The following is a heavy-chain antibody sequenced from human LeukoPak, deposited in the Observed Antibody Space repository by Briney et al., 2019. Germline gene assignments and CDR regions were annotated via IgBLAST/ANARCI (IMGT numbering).Heavy chain of an antibody. V-gene: IGHV3-48*04. CDR2: IKSSSSPI. CDR3: AKDRYSGSSPGEYYFDY. CDR1: GSTFSSFS. D-gene: IGHD1-26*01. J-gene: IGHJ4*02. Sequence: GGSLRLSCVASGSTFSSFSMNWVRQAPGKGLEWVAYIKSSSSPIYYADSVKGRFTISRDNSKNSLYLQMNSLRGEDTALYYCAKDRYSGSSPGEYYFDYWGQGTLVTVSS.